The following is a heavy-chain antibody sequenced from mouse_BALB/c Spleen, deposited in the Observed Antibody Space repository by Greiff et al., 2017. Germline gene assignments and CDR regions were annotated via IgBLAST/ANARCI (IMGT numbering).Heavy chain of an antibody. CDR1: GFNIKDYY. D-gene: IGHD4-1*01. CDR2: IDPENGNT. Sequence: EVQLQQSGAELVRPGALVKLSCKASGFNIKDYYMHWVKQRPEQGLEWIGWIDPENGNTIYDPKFQGKASITADTSSNTAYLQLSSLTSEDTAVYYCARMGEYFDVWGAGTTVTVAS. CDR3: ARMGEYFDV. J-gene: IGHJ1*01. V-gene: IGHV14-1*02.